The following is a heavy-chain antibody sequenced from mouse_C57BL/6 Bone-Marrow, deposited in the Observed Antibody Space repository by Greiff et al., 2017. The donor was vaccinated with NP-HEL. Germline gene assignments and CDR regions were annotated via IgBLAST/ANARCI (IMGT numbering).Heavy chain of an antibody. CDR3: ASEGYYGRFAY. V-gene: IGHV1-54*01. CDR1: GYAFTNYL. D-gene: IGHD1-1*02. CDR2: INPGSGGT. J-gene: IGHJ3*01. Sequence: VQLQESGAELVRPGTSVKVSCKASGYAFTNYLIEWVKQRPGQGLEWIGVINPGSGGTNYNEKFKGKATLTADKSSSTAYMQLSSLTSEDSAVYFCASEGYYGRFAYWGQGTLVTVSA.